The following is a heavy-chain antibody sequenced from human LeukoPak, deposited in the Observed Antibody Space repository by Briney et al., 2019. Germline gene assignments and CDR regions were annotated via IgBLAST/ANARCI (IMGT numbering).Heavy chain of an antibody. Sequence: SETLSLTCTVSGXSISPYYWSWIRQPPGKGLEWIGYIYYSGSTNYNPSLKSRVTISLDTSRNQFSLKLSSVTAADTAVYFCARSGGGSGSYWGRGTLVTVSS. CDR2: IYYSGST. D-gene: IGHD6-19*01. CDR1: GXSISPYY. J-gene: IGHJ4*02. CDR3: ARSGGGSGSY. V-gene: IGHV4-59*01.